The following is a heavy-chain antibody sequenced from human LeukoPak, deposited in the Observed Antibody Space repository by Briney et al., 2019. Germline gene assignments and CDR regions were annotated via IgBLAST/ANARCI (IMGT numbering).Heavy chain of an antibody. D-gene: IGHD3-10*01. CDR2: IYHSGST. J-gene: IGHJ3*02. CDR1: GGSISSGGYY. V-gene: IGHV4-30-2*01. CDR3: ASRLPGDAFDI. Sequence: SQTLSLTCTVSGGSISSGGYYWSWIRQPPGKGLEWIGYIYHSGSTYYNPSLKSRVTISVDKSKNQFSLKLSSVTAADTAVYYCASRLPGDAFDIWGQGTMVTVSS.